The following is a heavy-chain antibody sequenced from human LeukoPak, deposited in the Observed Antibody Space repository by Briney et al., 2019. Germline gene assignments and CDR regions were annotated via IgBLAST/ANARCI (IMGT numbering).Heavy chain of an antibody. Sequence: PGGSLRLSCAASGFTFSSYWMSWVRQAPGKGLEWVANIKQDGSEKYYVDSVKGRFTISRDNAQNSLYLQMNSLRAEDTAVYYCARERCSSTSCHFDYWGQGTLVTVSS. CDR2: IKQDGSEK. V-gene: IGHV3-7*01. D-gene: IGHD2-2*01. CDR3: ARERCSSTSCHFDY. J-gene: IGHJ4*02. CDR1: GFTFSSYW.